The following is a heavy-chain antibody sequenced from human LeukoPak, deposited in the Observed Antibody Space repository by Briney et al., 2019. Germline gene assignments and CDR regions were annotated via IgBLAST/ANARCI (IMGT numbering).Heavy chain of an antibody. CDR1: GFTFSSYA. V-gene: IGHV3-23*01. Sequence: PGRSLTLSCAASGFTFSSYAMSWVRQAPGPGLDWVSVGCGCGGGTYYADSVKGSFTISRVNSTNTQYLQMNSLRAEETAVYYCAKDIRLLWFGVLQGNFEYWGQGALVTVSS. CDR3: AKDIRLLWFGVLQGNFEY. J-gene: IGHJ4*02. CDR2: GCGCGGGT. D-gene: IGHD3-10*01.